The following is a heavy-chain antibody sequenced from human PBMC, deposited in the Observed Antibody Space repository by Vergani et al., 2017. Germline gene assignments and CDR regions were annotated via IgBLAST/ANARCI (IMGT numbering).Heavy chain of an antibody. CDR1: GYSISSGYY. Sequence: QVQLQESGPGLVKPSETLSLTCAVSGYSISSGYYWGWIRQPPGKGLEWIGSIYHSGSTYYNPSLTSRVTISVDTSKNQFALKLSSVTAADTAVYYCARQNFGVDGPKTYYYDRSGYYYNNWFDPWGQGTLVTVSS. V-gene: IGHV4-38-2*01. J-gene: IGHJ5*02. CDR3: ARQNFGVDGPKTYYYDRSGYYYNNWFDP. D-gene: IGHD3-22*01. CDR2: IYHSGST.